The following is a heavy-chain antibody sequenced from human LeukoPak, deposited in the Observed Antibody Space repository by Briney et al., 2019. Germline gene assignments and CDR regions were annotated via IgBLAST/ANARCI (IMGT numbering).Heavy chain of an antibody. Sequence: GGSLRLSCAASGFTFSIYSMSWVRQAPGKGLEWVAKIQQDGSEKYYVDSVKDRFTISRDNAKNSLYLQMNSLRAEDTAVYYCARPRGQLWPSDIWGQGTMVTVSS. V-gene: IGHV3-7*01. CDR1: GFTFSIYS. CDR3: ARPRGQLWPSDI. D-gene: IGHD5-18*01. CDR2: IQQDGSEK. J-gene: IGHJ3*02.